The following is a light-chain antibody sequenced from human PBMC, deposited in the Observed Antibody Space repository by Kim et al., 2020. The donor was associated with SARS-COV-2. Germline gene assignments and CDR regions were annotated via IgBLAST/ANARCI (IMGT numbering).Light chain of an antibody. V-gene: IGKV3-20*01. Sequence: DIVLTQSPGTLSLSPGERATLSCRASQSVSSSYLAWYQQKPGQAPRLLIYDASSRATGIPDRFSGSGSGTDFTLTINRLEPEDFAVYYCQQYGKSPWTFGQGTKVDIK. CDR1: QSVSSSY. J-gene: IGKJ1*01. CDR2: DAS. CDR3: QQYGKSPWT.